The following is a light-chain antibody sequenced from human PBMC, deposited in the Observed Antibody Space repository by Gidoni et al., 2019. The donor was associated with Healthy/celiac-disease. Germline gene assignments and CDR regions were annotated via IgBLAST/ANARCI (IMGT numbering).Light chain of an antibody. CDR2: AAS. CDR3: QQYYSYPLT. V-gene: IGKV1-8*01. CDR1: QGISSY. J-gene: IGKJ1*01. Sequence: AIRMTQSPSSFSASTGDRVTITCRASQGISSYVAWYQQKPGKAPKLLIYAASTLQSWVPSRFSCSGSGTDFTLTISCLHSEDFATYYCQQYYSYPLTFGQGTKVEIK.